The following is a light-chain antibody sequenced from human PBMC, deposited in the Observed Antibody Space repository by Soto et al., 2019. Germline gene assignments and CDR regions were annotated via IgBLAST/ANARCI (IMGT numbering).Light chain of an antibody. CDR3: QQYGSSPPMYT. CDR2: GAS. Sequence: EIVLTQSPGTLSLSPGERATFSCSAGQSVSSSSFAWYQQKPGQAPRLLIYGASSRATGIPDRFSGSASGTDFTLTISRLEPEDFAGYYCQQYGSSPPMYTFGQGTKLEIK. J-gene: IGKJ2*01. CDR1: QSVSSSS. V-gene: IGKV3-20*01.